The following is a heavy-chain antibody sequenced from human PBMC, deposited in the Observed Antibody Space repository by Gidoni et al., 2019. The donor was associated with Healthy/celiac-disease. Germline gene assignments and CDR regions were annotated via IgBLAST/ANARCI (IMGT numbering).Heavy chain of an antibody. CDR1: VCPLSSSYW. V-gene: IGHV4-4*02. D-gene: IGHD5-12*01. CDR2: IYHSGST. J-gene: IGHJ4*02. Sequence: QVQLQESAPGLVKPSGTPPPTCAVPVCPLSSSYWWSWVRQPPGTWLEWIGEIYHSGSTNYNPSLKSRVTISVDKSKNQFSLKLSSVTAADTAVYYCARKIVATITYDYWGQGTLVTVSS. CDR3: ARKIVATITYDY.